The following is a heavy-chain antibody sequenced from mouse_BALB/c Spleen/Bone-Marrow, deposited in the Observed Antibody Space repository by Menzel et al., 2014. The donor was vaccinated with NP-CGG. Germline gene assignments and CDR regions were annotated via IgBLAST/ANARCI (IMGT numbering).Heavy chain of an antibody. CDR1: GFSLTSYG. CDR3: ARDNYGSRVFDY. D-gene: IGHD1-1*01. CDR2: IWAGGST. J-gene: IGHJ2*01. V-gene: IGHV2-9*02. Sequence: VKLMESGPGLVAPSQSLSITCTVSGFSLTSYGVHWVRQPPGKGLEWLGVIWAGGSTNYNSALTSRLSISKDNSKSQVFLKMNSLQTDDTAMYYCARDNYGSRVFDYWGQGTTLTVSS.